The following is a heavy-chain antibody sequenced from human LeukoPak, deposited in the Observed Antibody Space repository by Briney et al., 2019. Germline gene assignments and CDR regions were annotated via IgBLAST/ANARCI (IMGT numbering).Heavy chain of an antibody. Sequence: PGGSLRLSCAASGFTFSSYSMNWVRQAPGKGLEWVSSISSSSSYIYYADSVKGRFTISRDNAKNSLYLQMNSLRAEDTAVYYCARDVFYGSGSYYKSLPFNWFDPWGQGTLVTVSS. CDR3: ARDVFYGSGSYYKSLPFNWFDP. CDR2: ISSSSSYI. J-gene: IGHJ5*02. D-gene: IGHD3-10*01. V-gene: IGHV3-21*01. CDR1: GFTFSSYS.